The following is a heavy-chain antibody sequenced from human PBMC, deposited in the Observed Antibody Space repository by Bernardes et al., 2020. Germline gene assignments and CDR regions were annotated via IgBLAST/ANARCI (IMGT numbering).Heavy chain of an antibody. CDR1: GGSFIGFY. Sequence: SETLSLTCAVYGGSFIGFYWSWIRQPPGKGLEWIGEINHSGSTNYNPSLKSRVTISADKSKNQFSLKLSSVTAADTAVYYCSSQTGAFSIFGVGNNNWFDPWGQGTLVTVSS. D-gene: IGHD3-3*01. J-gene: IGHJ5*02. CDR3: SSQTGAFSIFGVGNNNWFDP. V-gene: IGHV4-34*01. CDR2: INHSGST.